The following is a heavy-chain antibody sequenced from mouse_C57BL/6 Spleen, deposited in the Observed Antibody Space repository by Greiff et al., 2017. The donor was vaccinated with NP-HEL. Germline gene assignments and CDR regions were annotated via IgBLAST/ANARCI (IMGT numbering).Heavy chain of an antibody. CDR1: GFTFSSYA. CDR3: AREEPLGV. V-gene: IGHV5-4*01. Sequence: EVKLVESGGGLVKPGGSLKLSCAASGFTFSSYAMSWVRQTPEKRLEWVATISDGGSYTYYPDNVKGRFTISRDNAKNNLYLQMSHLKSEDTAMYYCAREEPLGVWGTGTTVTVSS. J-gene: IGHJ1*03. CDR2: ISDGGSYT.